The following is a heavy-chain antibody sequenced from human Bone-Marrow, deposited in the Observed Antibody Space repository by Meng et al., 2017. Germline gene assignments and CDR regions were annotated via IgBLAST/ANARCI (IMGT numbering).Heavy chain of an antibody. Sequence: SETLSLTCAVYGGSFSGYYWSWIRQPPGKGLEWIGEINHSGSTNYNPSLKSRVTISVDTSKNQFSLKLSSVTAADTAVYYCARLTRGYYGSGSYAYYFDYWGQGTRVT. V-gene: IGHV4-34*01. CDR2: INHSGST. J-gene: IGHJ4*02. D-gene: IGHD3-10*01. CDR1: GGSFSGYY. CDR3: ARLTRGYYGSGSYAYYFDY.